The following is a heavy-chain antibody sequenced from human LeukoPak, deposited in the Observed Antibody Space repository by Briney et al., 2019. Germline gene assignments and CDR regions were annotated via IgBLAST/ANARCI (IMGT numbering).Heavy chain of an antibody. D-gene: IGHD4-17*01. CDR1: GYTFTTYY. J-gene: IGHJ5*02. CDR3: ARTYGDYVWFDL. Sequence: ASVKVSCKASGYTFTTYYIHWVRQAPGQGLEWMGIIDPSGGSTTYAQKFQGRVTMTRDTSTSTVYMELSSLRSDDTAVYYCARTYGDYVWFDLWGQGTLVTVSS. V-gene: IGHV1-46*01. CDR2: IDPSGGST.